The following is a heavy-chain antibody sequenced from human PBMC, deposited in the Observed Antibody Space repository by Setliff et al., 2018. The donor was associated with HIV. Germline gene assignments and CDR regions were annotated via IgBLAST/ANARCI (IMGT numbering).Heavy chain of an antibody. Sequence: SETLSLTCAVYGGSFSSYFWSWIRQPPGKGLEWIGEINHSGSTNYNPSLKSRAAISIDTSKNQFFLKLKSVTVADTAVYYCARDMHANINAQDIWGQGTVVTVSS. V-gene: IGHV4-34*01. CDR2: INHSGST. D-gene: IGHD2-8*01. J-gene: IGHJ3*02. CDR1: GGSFSSYF. CDR3: ARDMHANINAQDI.